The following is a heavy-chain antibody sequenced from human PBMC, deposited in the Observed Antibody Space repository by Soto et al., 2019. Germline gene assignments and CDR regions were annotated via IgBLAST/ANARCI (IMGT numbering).Heavy chain of an antibody. CDR3: ARDRNGGYAGDY. CDR1: GGTFSSYA. V-gene: IGHV1-69*13. J-gene: IGHJ4*02. D-gene: IGHD5-12*01. CDR2: IIPIFGTA. Sequence: VASVKVSCKASGGTFSSYAISWVRQAPGQGLEWMGGIIPIFGTANYAQKFQGRVTITADESTSTAYMELSSLRSEDTAVYYCARDRNGGYAGDYWGQGTLVTVSS.